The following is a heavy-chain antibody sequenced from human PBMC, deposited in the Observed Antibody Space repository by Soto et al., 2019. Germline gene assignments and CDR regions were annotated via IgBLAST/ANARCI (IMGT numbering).Heavy chain of an antibody. D-gene: IGHD3-3*01. J-gene: IGHJ6*02. V-gene: IGHV3-15*07. CDR1: GFTFGNAW. Sequence: GGSLRLSCAASGFTFGNAWMNWVRQVPGKGLEWVGRIKSETDGGTTDYAAPVKGRFTISRDDSKNTLYLQMNSLKTEDTAVYYCTTLSITIFGVVLMDVWGQGTTVTVSS. CDR2: IKSETDGGTT. CDR3: TTLSITIFGVVLMDV.